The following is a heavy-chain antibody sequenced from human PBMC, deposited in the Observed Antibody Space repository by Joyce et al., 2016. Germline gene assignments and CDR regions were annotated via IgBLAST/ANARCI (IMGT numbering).Heavy chain of an antibody. CDR1: GGTFSSYA. Sequence: QVHLVQSGAEVKKPGSSVKVSCKASGGTFSSYAISWVRQAPGQGLEWMGGIIPIFGTAYYAQKFKGRVTITADKSTSTAYMELSSLRSEDAAVYYCASGYSYDRTQGDYWGQGTLVTVSS. CDR3: ASGYSYDRTQGDY. CDR2: IIPIFGTA. J-gene: IGHJ4*02. D-gene: IGHD5-18*01. V-gene: IGHV1-69*06.